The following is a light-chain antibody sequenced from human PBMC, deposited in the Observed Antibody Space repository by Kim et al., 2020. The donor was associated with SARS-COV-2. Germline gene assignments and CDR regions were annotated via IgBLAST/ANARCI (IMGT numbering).Light chain of an antibody. CDR1: NLGDKY. V-gene: IGLV3-1*01. CDR2: QDT. J-gene: IGLJ3*02. CDR3: QAWDSNTAV. Sequence: SYELTQPPSVSVGPGQTATIICSGDNLGDKYAYXYQQKPGQAPVLVIYQDTKRPSGIPDRFSGSNSGSTAALTISGTQARDEADYYCQAWDSNTAVVGGG.